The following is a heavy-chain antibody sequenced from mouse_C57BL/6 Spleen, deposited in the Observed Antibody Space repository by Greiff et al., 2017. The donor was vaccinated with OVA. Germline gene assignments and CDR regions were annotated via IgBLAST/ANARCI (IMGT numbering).Heavy chain of an antibody. D-gene: IGHD1-1*01. CDR1: GYTFTSYW. CDR2: IDPSDSET. CDR3: ARFITTVVATWYFDV. V-gene: IGHV1-52*01. Sequence: QVQLQQPGAELVRPGSSVKLSCKASGYTFTSYWMHWVKQRPIQGLEWIGNIDPSDSETHSNQKFKDKATLTVDKSSSTAYMQLSSLTSEDSAVYYCARFITTVVATWYFDVWGTGTTVTVSS. J-gene: IGHJ1*03.